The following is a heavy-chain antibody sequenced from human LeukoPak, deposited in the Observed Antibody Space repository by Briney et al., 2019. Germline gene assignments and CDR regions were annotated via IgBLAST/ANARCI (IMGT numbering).Heavy chain of an antibody. J-gene: IGHJ4*02. V-gene: IGHV3-74*01. Sequence: GGSLRLSCAASGFTLSRYWMHWVRQAPGEGLVWVSRIDEHGTTIDYADSVRDRFTISRDNAKNTLYLHMNSLRAEDTAMYYCARDVGGAGSHWGQGSPVTVSS. CDR3: ARDVGGAGSH. D-gene: IGHD3-10*01. CDR1: GFTLSRYW. CDR2: IDEHGTTI.